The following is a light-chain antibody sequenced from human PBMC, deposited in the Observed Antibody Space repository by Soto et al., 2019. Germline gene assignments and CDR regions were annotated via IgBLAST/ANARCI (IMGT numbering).Light chain of an antibody. CDR2: DDN. CDR3: GSWDSSLSAYV. Sequence: GQKVTISCSGSSSNIGVNSVSWYQQLPGTAPKLLIYDDNKRPSGIPDRFSGSKSGTSATLGITGFQTGDEADYYCGSWDSSLSAYVFGTGTKVTV. J-gene: IGLJ1*01. V-gene: IGLV1-51*01. CDR1: SSNIGVNS.